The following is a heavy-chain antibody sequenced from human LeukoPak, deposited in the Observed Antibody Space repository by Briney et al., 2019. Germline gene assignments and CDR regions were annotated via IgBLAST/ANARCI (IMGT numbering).Heavy chain of an antibody. CDR3: AKDPYGTRYFDY. CDR1: GFTFSSHA. D-gene: IGHD2-2*01. CDR2: LSGSGYNT. Sequence: GGSLRLSCAASGFTFSSHALSWVRQAPGKGLEWVPSLSGSGYNTYYADSVKGRFTISRDNSKNTVCLQMNSLRAEDTAVYYCAKDPYGTRYFDYWGQGTLVTVSS. J-gene: IGHJ4*02. V-gene: IGHV3-23*01.